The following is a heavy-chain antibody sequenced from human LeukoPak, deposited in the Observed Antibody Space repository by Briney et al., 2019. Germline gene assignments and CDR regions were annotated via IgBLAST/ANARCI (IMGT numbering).Heavy chain of an antibody. CDR3: ARNYCSSTSCYFGIYYYYYMDA. Sequence: SETLSLTCAVSGGTISSSSYYWGWIRQPPGKGLEWIGSIYYSGSTYYNPSLKSRVTISVDTSKNQFSLKLSSVTAADTAVYYCARNYCSSTSCYFGIYYYYYMDAWGKGTTVTVSS. CDR1: GGTISSSSYY. CDR2: IYYSGST. D-gene: IGHD2-2*01. V-gene: IGHV4-39*01. J-gene: IGHJ6*03.